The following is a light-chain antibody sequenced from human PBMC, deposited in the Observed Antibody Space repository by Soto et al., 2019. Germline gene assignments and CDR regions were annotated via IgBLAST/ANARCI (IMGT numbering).Light chain of an antibody. V-gene: IGLV2-14*01. J-gene: IGLJ1*01. CDR2: EVS. Sequence: QTVVTQPASVSGSPGQSITISCTGASSDVGLYDFVSWYQQHPGKAPKLMIYEVSNRPSGVSNRFSGSKSGNTASLTISGLQAEDEADYYCSSYTSSSTYVFGTGTKVTVL. CDR1: SSDVGLYDF. CDR3: SSYTSSSTYV.